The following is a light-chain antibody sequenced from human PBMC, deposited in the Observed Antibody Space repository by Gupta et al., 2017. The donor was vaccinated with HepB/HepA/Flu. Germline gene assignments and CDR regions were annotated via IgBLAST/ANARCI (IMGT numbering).Light chain of an antibody. V-gene: IGLV1-44*01. CDR3: AAWDDSLNGVI. CDR1: NSNIGSNT. CDR2: NNS. Sequence: QSVLTQPPPASGTPGQRVTISCSGSNSNIGSNTVYWYQQLPGTAPKFLIYNNSQRPSGVPDRFSVSKSGTSASLAIRGLQSDDEADYYCAAWDDSLNGVIFGGGTKLTVL. J-gene: IGLJ2*01.